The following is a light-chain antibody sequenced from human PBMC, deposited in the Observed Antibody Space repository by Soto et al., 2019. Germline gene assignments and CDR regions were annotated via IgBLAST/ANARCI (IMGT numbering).Light chain of an antibody. J-gene: IGLJ1*01. CDR3: NSYTSHNTCV. V-gene: IGLV2-14*03. CDR1: SSDVGAFNY. Sequence: QSALTQPASVSGSPGQAITISCSGTSSDVGAFNYVSWYQQHPGKAPKLMIYDVSNRPSGVSNRFSGSKSGTTASLTISGLRAEDEADYYCNSYTSHNTCVFGTGTKLTVL. CDR2: DVS.